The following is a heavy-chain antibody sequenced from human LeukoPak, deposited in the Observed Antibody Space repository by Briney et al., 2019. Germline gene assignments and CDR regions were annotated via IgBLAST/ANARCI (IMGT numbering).Heavy chain of an antibody. CDR2: ISSSTSYI. J-gene: IGHJ3*02. CDR1: GFTFSSYT. D-gene: IGHD3-16*01. V-gene: IGHV3-21*01. Sequence: GGSLRLSCAASGFTFSSYTMNWVRQAPGKGLEWVSSISSSTSYIYYADSVKGRFTISRDNAKNSLYLQMNGLRAEDTAVYYCARDSPPYGDAFDIWGQGTMVTVSS. CDR3: ARDSPPYGDAFDI.